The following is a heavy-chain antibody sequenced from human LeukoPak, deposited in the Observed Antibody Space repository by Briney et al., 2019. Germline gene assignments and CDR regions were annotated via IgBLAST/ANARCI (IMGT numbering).Heavy chain of an antibody. CDR2: INGDGSST. V-gene: IGHV3-74*01. Sequence: GGSLRLSCAASGFTFSSYWMHWVRLAPGKGLVWVSRINGDGSSTNYADSVRGRFTISRDNAKNTLYLQMNSLRAEDTAVFYCARDPYSGYDRSLDVWGQGTTVTVSS. J-gene: IGHJ6*02. CDR3: ARDPYSGYDRSLDV. D-gene: IGHD5-12*01. CDR1: GFTFSSYW.